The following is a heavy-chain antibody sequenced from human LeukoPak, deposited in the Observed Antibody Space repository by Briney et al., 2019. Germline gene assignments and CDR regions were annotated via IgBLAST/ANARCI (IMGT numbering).Heavy chain of an antibody. Sequence: GGSLRLSCAASGFTFSSYGMHWVCQAPGKGLGWVAVISYDGSNKYYADSVKGRFTISRDNSKNTLYLQMNSLRAEDTAVYYCAKDGSGSCYSCLPDYWGQGTLVTVSS. V-gene: IGHV3-30*18. J-gene: IGHJ4*02. CDR2: ISYDGSNK. CDR3: AKDGSGSCYSCLPDY. D-gene: IGHD2-15*01. CDR1: GFTFSSYG.